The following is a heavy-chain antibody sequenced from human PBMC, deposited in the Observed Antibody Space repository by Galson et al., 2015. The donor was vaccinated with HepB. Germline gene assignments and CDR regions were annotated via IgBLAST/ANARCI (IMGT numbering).Heavy chain of an antibody. V-gene: IGHV3-49*03. CDR3: ARGPRIIVAGTGFDS. Sequence: SLRLSCAGSGFSFGDYIVSWFRQAPGQGLEWVGFVRSKAYGGTIKYAASVKGGFTISRDDSKRVAYLQMNSLQTEDTAVYFCARGPRIIVAGTGFDSWGQGTLVTVSS. CDR1: GFSFGDYI. J-gene: IGHJ4*02. CDR2: VRSKAYGGTI. D-gene: IGHD6-19*01.